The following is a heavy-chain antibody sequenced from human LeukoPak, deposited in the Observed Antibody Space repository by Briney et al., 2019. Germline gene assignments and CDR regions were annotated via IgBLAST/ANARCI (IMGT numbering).Heavy chain of an antibody. CDR1: GDTFSSYG. J-gene: IGHJ4*02. CDR3: ARVSRFTNIVAATVY. V-gene: IGHV1-18*01. Sequence: ASVKGSCKASGDTFSSYGISCVRQAPGQGLVWMGWISAYNGNTNYAQKLQRRVTMTTDTSTSTAYMGLRSLRSDDTTVYCCARVSRFTNIVAATVYWGQGTLVTVSS. CDR2: ISAYNGNT. D-gene: IGHD1-26*01.